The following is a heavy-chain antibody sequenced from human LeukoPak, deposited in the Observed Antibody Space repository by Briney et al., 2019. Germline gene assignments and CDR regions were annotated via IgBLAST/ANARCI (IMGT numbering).Heavy chain of an antibody. CDR2: IDPASGTT. Sequence: GASVKVSCKASGYSFADYGVNWVRQAPGRGLECMGWIDPASGTTNEPQKFKGRITVTRDTSASTVYMDPTGLTTDDTAVYYCARVGAPGGLRPYPYYYWGQGTLVTVSS. CDR1: GYSFADYG. V-gene: IGHV1-2*02. CDR3: ARVGAPGGLRPYPYYY. J-gene: IGHJ4*02. D-gene: IGHD3-10*01.